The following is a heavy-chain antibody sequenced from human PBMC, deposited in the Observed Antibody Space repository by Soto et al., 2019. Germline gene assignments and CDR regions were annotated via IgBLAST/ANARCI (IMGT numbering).Heavy chain of an antibody. J-gene: IGHJ6*02. Sequence: EVQLVESGGGLVQPGRSLRLSCAASGFTFDDYAMHWVRQAPGKGLEWVSGISWNSGSIGYADSVKGRFTISRDNAKNSLYLQMNSLRAEDTALYYCAKDMGAGSGYYYYYGMDVWGQGTTVTVSS. CDR2: ISWNSGSI. CDR3: AKDMGAGSGYYYYYGMDV. D-gene: IGHD2-15*01. V-gene: IGHV3-9*01. CDR1: GFTFDDYA.